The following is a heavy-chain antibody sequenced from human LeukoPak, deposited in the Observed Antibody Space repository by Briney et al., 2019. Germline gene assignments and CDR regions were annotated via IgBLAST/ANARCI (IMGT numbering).Heavy chain of an antibody. D-gene: IGHD3-3*01. V-gene: IGHV1-69*04. Sequence: ASVKVSCTASGGTFSSYAISWVRQAPGQGLEWMGRIIPILGIANYAQKFQGRVTITADKSTSTAYTELSSLGSEDTAVYYCARPTIFGVVKRSEYFQHWGQGTLVTVSS. CDR3: ARPTIFGVVKRSEYFQH. CDR1: GGTFSSYA. CDR2: IIPILGIA. J-gene: IGHJ1*01.